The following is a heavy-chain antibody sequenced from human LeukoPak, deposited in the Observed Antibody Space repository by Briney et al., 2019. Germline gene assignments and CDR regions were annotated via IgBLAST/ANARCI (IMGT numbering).Heavy chain of an antibody. CDR1: GGSFSGYY. Sequence: PSETLSLTCAVYGGSFSGYYWSWIRQPPGKGLEWIGEINHSGSTNYNPSLKSRVTISVDTSKNQFSLKLSSVTAADTAVYYCARAGSRGRHFDYWGQGTLVTVSS. D-gene: IGHD3-10*01. CDR2: INHSGST. J-gene: IGHJ4*02. CDR3: ARAGSRGRHFDY. V-gene: IGHV4-34*01.